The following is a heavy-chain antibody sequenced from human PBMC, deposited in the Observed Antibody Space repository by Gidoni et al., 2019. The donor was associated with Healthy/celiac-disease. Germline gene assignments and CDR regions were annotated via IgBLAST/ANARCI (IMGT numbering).Heavy chain of an antibody. CDR1: GFTFSSYA. V-gene: IGHV3-30-3*01. J-gene: IGHJ4*02. CDR2: ISYDGSNK. Sequence: QVQLVESGGGVVQPGRSLRLSCAASGFTFSSYAMHWVRQAPGKGLEWVAVISYDGSNKYYADSVKGRFTISRDNSKNTLYLQMNSLRAEDTAVYYCARGFLGFSSGWYDFDYWGQGTLVTVSS. CDR3: ARGFLGFSSGWYDFDY. D-gene: IGHD6-19*01.